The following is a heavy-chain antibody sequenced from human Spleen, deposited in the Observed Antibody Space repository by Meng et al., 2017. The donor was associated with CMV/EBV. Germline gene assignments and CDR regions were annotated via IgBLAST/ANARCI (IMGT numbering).Heavy chain of an antibody. Sequence: GESLKISCVASGFSLSTYRMNWVRQAPGKGLEWVSSISGSSGYIYYTDSVKGRFTISRDNAKNSLFLQMDSLRAEDTAVYYCARSSPTGTAVDYWGQGTLVTVSS. CDR2: ISGSSGYI. V-gene: IGHV3-21*01. J-gene: IGHJ4*02. CDR3: ARSSPTGTAVDY. D-gene: IGHD1/OR15-1a*01. CDR1: GFSLSTYR.